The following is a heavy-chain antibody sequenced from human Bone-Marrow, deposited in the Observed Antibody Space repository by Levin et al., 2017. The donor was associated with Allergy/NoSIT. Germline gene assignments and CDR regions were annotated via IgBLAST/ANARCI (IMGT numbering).Heavy chain of an antibody. D-gene: IGHD2-21*02. J-gene: IGHJ6*02. CDR1: GGSISSSSYY. CDR2: IYYSGST. Sequence: SETLSLTCTVSGGSISSSSYYWGWIRQPPGKGLEWIGSIYYSGSTYYNPSLKSRVTISVDTSKNQFSLKLSSVTAADTAVYYCARDRMVVTAIEDHYYDYGMDGWGQGTTVTVSS. CDR3: ARDRMVVTAIEDHYYDYGMDG. V-gene: IGHV4-39*07.